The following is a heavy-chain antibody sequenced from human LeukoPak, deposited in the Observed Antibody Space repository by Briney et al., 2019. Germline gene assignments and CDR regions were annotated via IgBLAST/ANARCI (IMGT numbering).Heavy chain of an antibody. Sequence: GGSLRLSRVASGFTYNTYWMSWIRQAPGKGLEGVANIKEEENGKHIVDSVKGRFINSRDNAKNSVYLQMNNLGAEDTALYYGTRAGPYGSGGRDYWGRGTLVSVFS. CDR2: IKEEENGK. CDR1: GFTYNTYW. V-gene: IGHV3-7*01. D-gene: IGHD3-10*01. J-gene: IGHJ4*02. CDR3: TRAGPYGSGGRDY.